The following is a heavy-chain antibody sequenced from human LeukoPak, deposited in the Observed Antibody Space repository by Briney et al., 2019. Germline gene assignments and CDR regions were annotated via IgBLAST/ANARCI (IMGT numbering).Heavy chain of an antibody. CDR1: EVTFSSYS. V-gene: IGHV3-48*01. J-gene: IGHJ4*02. CDR3: ARKRFLYDY. D-gene: IGHD3-3*01. Sequence: PGGSLRLSCAASEVTFSSYSMNWVRQAPGKGLEWVSYISSSSSTIYYADSVKGRFTISRDNAKNSLYLQMNSLRAEDTAVYYCARKRFLYDYWGQGTLVTVSS. CDR2: ISSSSSTI.